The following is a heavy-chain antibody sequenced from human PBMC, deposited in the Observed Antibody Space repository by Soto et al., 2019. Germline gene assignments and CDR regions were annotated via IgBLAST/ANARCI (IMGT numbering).Heavy chain of an antibody. J-gene: IGHJ6*02. CDR1: GFTFSNYW. CDR3: ASTTIFGVVIGPGYYYGMDV. D-gene: IGHD3-3*01. Sequence: GGSLRLSCAASGFTFSNYWMHWVRQAPGKGLVWVSRINGDGRSTSYADSARGRFTISRDNAKNTLYLQVNSLRAEDTAVHYCASTTIFGVVIGPGYYYGMDVWGQGTTVTVSS. V-gene: IGHV3-74*01. CDR2: INGDGRST.